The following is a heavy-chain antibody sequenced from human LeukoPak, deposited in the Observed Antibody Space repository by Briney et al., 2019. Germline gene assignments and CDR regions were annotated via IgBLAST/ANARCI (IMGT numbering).Heavy chain of an antibody. Sequence: ASVKVSCKASGGTFSSYAISWVRQAPGQGLEWMGWISAYNGNTNYAQKLQGRVTMTTDTSTSTAYMELRSLRSDDTAVYYCARVPHSSSWSAVGLNWFDPWGQGTLVTVSS. CDR1: GGTFSSYA. V-gene: IGHV1-18*01. D-gene: IGHD6-13*01. J-gene: IGHJ5*02. CDR3: ARVPHSSSWSAVGLNWFDP. CDR2: ISAYNGNT.